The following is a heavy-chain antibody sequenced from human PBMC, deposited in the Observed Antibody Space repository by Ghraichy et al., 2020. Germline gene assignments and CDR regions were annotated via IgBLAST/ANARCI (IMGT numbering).Heavy chain of an antibody. V-gene: IGHV4-4*07. CDR1: GGSISSYY. CDR2: IYTSGST. D-gene: IGHD6-6*01. J-gene: IGHJ2*01. CDR3: ARDSGSSSSGDWYFNL. Sequence: ETLSLTCTVSGGSISSYYWSWIRQPAGKGLEWIGRIYTSGSTNYNPSLKSRVTMSVDTSKNQFSLKLSSVTAADTAVYYCARDSGSSSSGDWYFNLWGRGTLVTVSS.